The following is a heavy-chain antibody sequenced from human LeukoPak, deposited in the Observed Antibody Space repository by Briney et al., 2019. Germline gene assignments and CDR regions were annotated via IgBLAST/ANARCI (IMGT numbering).Heavy chain of an antibody. CDR1: GYTFTGYY. J-gene: IGHJ6*03. Sequence: ASVKVSCKASGYTFTGYYMRWVRQAPGQGLEWMGRINPNSGGTNYAQKFQGRVTMTRDTSISTAYMELSRLRPDDTAVYYCARDDSSGPYYYYMDVWGKGTTVTVSS. D-gene: IGHD6-19*01. V-gene: IGHV1-2*06. CDR3: ARDDSSGPYYYYMDV. CDR2: INPNSGGT.